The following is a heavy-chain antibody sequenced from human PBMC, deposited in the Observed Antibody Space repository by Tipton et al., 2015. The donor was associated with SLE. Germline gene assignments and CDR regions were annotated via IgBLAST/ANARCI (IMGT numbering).Heavy chain of an antibody. CDR1: SGSVSSGAYY. D-gene: IGHD3-22*01. V-gene: IGHV4-31*03. CDR3: ARYFYDSSGVCLFDL. J-gene: IGHJ4*02. Sequence: TLSLTCTVSSGSVSSGAYYWSWIRQHPGKGLEWIGYVFSSWTTYYNPSLQGRLSMSLDTSKNQLSLQLSSVTSADTAVYYCARYFYDSSGVCLFDLWGQGILVIGSS. CDR2: VFSSWTT.